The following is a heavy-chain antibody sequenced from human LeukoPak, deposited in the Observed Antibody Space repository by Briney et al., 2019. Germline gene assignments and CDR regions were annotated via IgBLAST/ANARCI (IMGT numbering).Heavy chain of an antibody. J-gene: IGHJ5*02. D-gene: IGHD5-12*01. CDR3: ERGYGPFDP. CDR1: GGSISSSGHF. V-gene: IGHV4-31*11. Sequence: SETLSLTCAVPGGSISSSGHFWSPLRQHPGKGLEWIGYIYYTGSTYYNPSLKSRLTISVDTSKNQFSLKLSSVTAADTAVYYCERGYGPFDPWGQGTLVTVSS. CDR2: IYYTGST.